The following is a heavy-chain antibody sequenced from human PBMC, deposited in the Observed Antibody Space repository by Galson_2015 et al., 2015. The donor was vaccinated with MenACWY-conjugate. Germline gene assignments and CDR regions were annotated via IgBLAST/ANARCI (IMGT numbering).Heavy chain of an antibody. CDR1: GYSFTNYG. V-gene: IGHV1-18*01. D-gene: IGHD2/OR15-2a*01. CDR3: ARDEGGLRLSFFDF. CDR2: INPYNNHT. Sequence: SVKVSCKASGYSFTNYGINWVRQAPGQGLEWIAWINPYNNHTNYAQKVRGRVAMTTDTSTGTAYMGLRSLTSDDTAIYYCARDEGGLRLSFFDFWGQGALVTVSS. J-gene: IGHJ4*02.